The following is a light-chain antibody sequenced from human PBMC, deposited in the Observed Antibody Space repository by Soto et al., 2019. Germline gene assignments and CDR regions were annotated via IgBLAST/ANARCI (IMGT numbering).Light chain of an antibody. J-gene: IGLJ7*01. CDR3: CSYAGSSTFV. Sequence: QSALTQPASVSGSPGQSITISCTGTSSDIGSYNLVSWYQQHPDKAPKLMIYEGSKRPSGVSYRFSGSKSGNTASLTISGLQAEDEADYYCCSYAGSSTFVFGTGTQLTVL. CDR1: SSDIGSYNL. CDR2: EGS. V-gene: IGLV2-23*01.